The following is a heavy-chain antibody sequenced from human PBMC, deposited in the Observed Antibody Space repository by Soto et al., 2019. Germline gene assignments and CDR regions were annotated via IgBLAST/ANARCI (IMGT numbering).Heavy chain of an antibody. CDR3: SRDIWFGATPGGAAMH. CDR2: ITAGNVNT. V-gene: IGHV1-3*01. CDR1: GYTFTSYA. D-gene: IGHD3-10*01. Sequence: QVQLVQSGAEVKKPGASVKVSCKASGYTFTSYAMHWVRQAPGQRLEWMGWITAGNVNTKYSQKFQGRVTITRDTSASKGFMVLCSVRSEDTGVYCCSRDIWFGATPGGAAMHWGQGTLVTASS. J-gene: IGHJ4*02.